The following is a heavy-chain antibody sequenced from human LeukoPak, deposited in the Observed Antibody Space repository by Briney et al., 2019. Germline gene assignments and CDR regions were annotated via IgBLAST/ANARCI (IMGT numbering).Heavy chain of an antibody. D-gene: IGHD4-17*01. Sequence: GGSLRPSCAASGFTFSSYAMHWVRQAPGKGLEWVAVISYDGSNKYYADSVKGRFTISRDNSKNTLYLQMNSLRAEDTAVYYCARVAEDYGDYFDYWGQGTLVTVSS. CDR2: ISYDGSNK. CDR3: ARVAEDYGDYFDY. V-gene: IGHV3-30-3*01. J-gene: IGHJ4*02. CDR1: GFTFSSYA.